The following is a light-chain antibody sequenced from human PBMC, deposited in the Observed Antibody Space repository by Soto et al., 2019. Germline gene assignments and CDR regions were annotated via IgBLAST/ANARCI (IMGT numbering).Light chain of an antibody. V-gene: IGKV1-5*01. J-gene: IGKJ5*01. Sequence: DIQITQSPSTLSASVGYRVTITCRASQSISSWLAWYQQKPGKAPKLLIYDASSLESGVPSRFSGSGSGTEFTLTISSLQPDDFATYYCQQYNSYSITFGQGTRLEIK. CDR1: QSISSW. CDR2: DAS. CDR3: QQYNSYSIT.